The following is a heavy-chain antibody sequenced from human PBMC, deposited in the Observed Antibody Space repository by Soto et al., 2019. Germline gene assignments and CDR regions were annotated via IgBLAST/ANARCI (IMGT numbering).Heavy chain of an antibody. Sequence: GGSLRLSCAASAFIFTDYWMSWVRQAPGKGLEWVAIMDPSGSHRNYVDSARGRFIISRDNAKNSLYLYMNSLRVEDTAVYYCARHDAAGTVDYWGHGTLVTVSS. D-gene: IGHD2-2*01. J-gene: IGHJ4*01. CDR1: AFIFTDYW. CDR3: ARHDAAGTVDY. CDR2: MDPSGSHR. V-gene: IGHV3-7*01.